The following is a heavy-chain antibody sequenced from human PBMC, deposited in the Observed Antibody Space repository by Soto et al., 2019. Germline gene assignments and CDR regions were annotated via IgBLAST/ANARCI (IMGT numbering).Heavy chain of an antibody. J-gene: IGHJ5*02. V-gene: IGHV6-1*01. D-gene: IGHD5-12*01. CDR3: AKADNLRPQPGYAFDP. CDR2: TYFRSKWYN. CDR1: GDSVSSNTAS. Sequence: SQTLSLTWVISGDSVSSNTASWNWIRQSPSRGLEWLGRTYFRSKWYNDCAVSGKSRIIINPDTSNNQFSLQLHSVTPEDTAVYLCAKADNLRPQPGYAFDPWGPGIMVTVSS.